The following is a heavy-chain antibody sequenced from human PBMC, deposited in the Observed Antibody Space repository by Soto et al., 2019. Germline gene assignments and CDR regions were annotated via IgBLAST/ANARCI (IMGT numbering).Heavy chain of an antibody. CDR2: IYYSGST. J-gene: IGHJ4*02. D-gene: IGHD5-12*01. V-gene: IGHV4-31*03. Sequence: SETLSLTCTVSGGSISSGGYYWSWIRQHPGKGLEWIGYIYYSGSTYYNPSLKSRVTISVDTSKNQFSLKLSSVTAADTAVYYCARRPEATTNTRVRAFDYWGQGTLVTVSS. CDR1: GGSISSGGYY. CDR3: ARRPEATTNTRVRAFDY.